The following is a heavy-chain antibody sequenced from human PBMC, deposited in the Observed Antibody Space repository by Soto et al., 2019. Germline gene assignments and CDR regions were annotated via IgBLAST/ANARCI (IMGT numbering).Heavy chain of an antibody. CDR3: ARGGRWLQF. J-gene: IGHJ4*02. CDR2: IYDSGRT. V-gene: IGHV4-59*01. Sequence: QVQLQESGPGLVKPSETLSLTCTVSGGSISSYYWSWIRQPPGKGLEWIGYIYDSGRTNYNPSLKSRVTISVDTSKNQFSMKLSSVTAADTAVYYCARGGRWLQFRGQGTLVTVSS. CDR1: GGSISSYY. D-gene: IGHD5-12*01.